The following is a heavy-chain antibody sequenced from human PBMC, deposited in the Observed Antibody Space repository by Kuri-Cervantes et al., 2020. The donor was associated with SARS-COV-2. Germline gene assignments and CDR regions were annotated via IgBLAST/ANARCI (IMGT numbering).Heavy chain of an antibody. D-gene: IGHD3-9*01. Sequence: ASVKVSCKTSGYTFTSYGTTWVRQAPGQGLEWMGWISHYSGNTDYAQRVQDRVILTRDTSTSTVYMELSSLRSEDTAVYYCARGGGGYFDWFDYWGQGTLVTVSS. J-gene: IGHJ4*02. V-gene: IGHV1-18*01. CDR2: ISHYSGNT. CDR3: ARGGGGYFDWFDY. CDR1: GYTFTSYG.